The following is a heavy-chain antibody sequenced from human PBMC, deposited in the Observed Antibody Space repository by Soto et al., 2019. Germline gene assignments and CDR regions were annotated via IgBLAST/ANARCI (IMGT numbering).Heavy chain of an antibody. CDR2: TYDSEST. CDR3: ARHVSPYCSGGTCFSDNSFDY. D-gene: IGHD2-15*01. CDR1: GDSISSGNYH. V-gene: IGHV4-39*01. Sequence: SETLSLTCIVSGDSISSGNYHWGWIRQPPGKGLEWIGCTYDSESTHYNASLNSRVTISVDTSKNQFSLRLSSVTAADTAVYYSARHVSPYCSGGTCFSDNSFDYWGQGTLVTVSS. J-gene: IGHJ4*01.